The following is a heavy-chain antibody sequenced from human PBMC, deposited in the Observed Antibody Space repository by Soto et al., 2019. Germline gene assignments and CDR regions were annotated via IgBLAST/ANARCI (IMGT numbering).Heavy chain of an antibody. CDR2: LYYSGST. D-gene: IGHD3-10*01. CDR3: ASFHVVLWFGELFGWFDP. Sequence: SETLSLTCTVSGGSISSRNYYWGWIRQPPGKGLEWIGSLYYSGSTYYNPSLKSRVTISVDTSKNQVSLKLSSVTATDTAVYYCASFHVVLWFGELFGWFDPWGQGTLVTVSS. J-gene: IGHJ5*02. CDR1: GGSISSRNYY. V-gene: IGHV4-39*01.